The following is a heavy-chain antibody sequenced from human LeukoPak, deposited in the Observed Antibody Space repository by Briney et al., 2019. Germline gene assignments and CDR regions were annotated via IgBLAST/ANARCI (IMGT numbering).Heavy chain of an antibody. D-gene: IGHD3-10*01. CDR1: GSSFTSYW. CDR2: IYPGDSDT. Sequence: GASLKISCKGSGSSFTSYWIGWVRQMPGKGLEWMGIIYPGDSDTRYSPSFQGQVTISADKSISTAYLQWSSLKASDTAMYHCARLLRWFGELYVDYWGQGTLVTVSS. V-gene: IGHV5-51*01. J-gene: IGHJ4*02. CDR3: ARLLRWFGELYVDY.